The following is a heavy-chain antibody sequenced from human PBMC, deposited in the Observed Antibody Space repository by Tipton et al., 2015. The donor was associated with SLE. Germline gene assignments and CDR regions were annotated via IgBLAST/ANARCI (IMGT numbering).Heavy chain of an antibody. Sequence: PGLVKPSGTLSLTCAVSGGSISSSNWWSWVRQPPGKGLEWIGEIYHSGSTNYNPSLESRVTISVDKSKNQFSLKLSSVTAADTAVYYCARWPIVVVVAATPGHYGMDVWGQGTTVTVSS. CDR2: IYHSGST. CDR1: GGSISSSNW. V-gene: IGHV4-4*02. CDR3: ARWPIVVVVAATPGHYGMDV. J-gene: IGHJ6*02. D-gene: IGHD2-15*01.